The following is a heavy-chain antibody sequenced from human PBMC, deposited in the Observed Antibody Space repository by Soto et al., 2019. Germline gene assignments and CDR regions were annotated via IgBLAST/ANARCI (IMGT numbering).Heavy chain of an antibody. D-gene: IGHD3-9*01. CDR1: GGSISSSSSDY. CDR3: ASGVYYDGLTSYYRNYYMDG. V-gene: IGHV4-39*01. CDR2: IYYSGST. J-gene: IGHJ6*03. Sequence: SETLSLTCTVSGGSISSSSSDYWAWIRQSPGKGLEWIGNIYYSGSTYYNPSLESRVTISVDTSKNQFSLRLSSVTAADTAVYFCASGVYYDGLTSYYRNYYMDGWGRGTTVTVSS.